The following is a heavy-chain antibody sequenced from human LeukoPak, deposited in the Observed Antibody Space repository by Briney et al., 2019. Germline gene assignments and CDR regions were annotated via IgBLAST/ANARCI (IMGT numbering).Heavy chain of an antibody. V-gene: IGHV3-23*01. CDR2: INGRGDNT. CDR1: GFTFSSYA. D-gene: IGHD2/OR15-2a*01. CDR3: AKDRVSPGFNLFDP. Sequence: PGGSLRLSCAASGFTFSSYAMSWVRQAPGKGLEWVSAINGRGDNTYYADSVKGRFTISRDNSKSTLFLQMNSLRAEDTAMYYCAKDRVSPGFNLFDPWGQGTLVTVSS. J-gene: IGHJ5*02.